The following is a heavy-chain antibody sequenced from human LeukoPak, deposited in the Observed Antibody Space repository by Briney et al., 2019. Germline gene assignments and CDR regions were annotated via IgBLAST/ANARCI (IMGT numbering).Heavy chain of an antibody. CDR2: IYPGDSDT. CDR1: GSSFTSYW. V-gene: IGHV5-51*01. D-gene: IGHD2-21*02. J-gene: IGHJ4*02. CDR3: ARRAYCGGDCYADDY. Sequence: GESLKISCKGSGSSFTSYWIGWVRQMPGKGLEWMGIIYPGDSDTRYSPSFQGQVTISADKSISTAYLQWSSLKASDTAMYYCARRAYCGGDCYADDYWGQGTLVTVSS.